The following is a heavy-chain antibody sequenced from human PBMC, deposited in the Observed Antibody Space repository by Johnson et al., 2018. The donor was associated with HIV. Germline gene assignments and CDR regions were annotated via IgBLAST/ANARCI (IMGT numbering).Heavy chain of an antibody. J-gene: IGHJ3*02. CDR3: ARDGGIAATYAFDI. Sequence: QVQLVESGGGVVQPGRSLRLSCAASGFTFSSYAMHWVRQAPGNGLEWVAVISYDGSNKYYADSVKGRFTISRDNSKNTLYLQMNSLRAEDTAVYYCARDGGIAATYAFDIWGQGTMVTVSS. D-gene: IGHD6-13*01. CDR1: GFTFSSYA. V-gene: IGHV3-30*04. CDR2: ISYDGSNK.